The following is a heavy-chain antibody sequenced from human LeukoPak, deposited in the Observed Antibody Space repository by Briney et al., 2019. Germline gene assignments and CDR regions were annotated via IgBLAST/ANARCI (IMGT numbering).Heavy chain of an antibody. Sequence: GESLKISCKGSGYSFTSYWIGWVRQMPGKGLEWMVIIYPSDSDTRYSPSFQGQVTISADKSISTGYLQWSSLKASDTAMYYCARRADDYNFADYWGQGTLVTVSS. D-gene: IGHD5-24*01. V-gene: IGHV5-51*01. J-gene: IGHJ4*02. CDR3: ARRADDYNFADY. CDR1: GYSFTSYW. CDR2: IYPSDSDT.